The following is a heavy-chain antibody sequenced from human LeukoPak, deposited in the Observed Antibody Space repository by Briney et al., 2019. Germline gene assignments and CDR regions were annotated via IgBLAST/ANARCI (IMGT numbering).Heavy chain of an antibody. D-gene: IGHD3-16*02. CDR2: INPNSGGT. CDR1: GYTFTNYA. CDR3: ARVLLRLGELSRIDY. V-gene: IGHV1-2*02. Sequence: ASVKVSCKASGYTFTNYAMNWVRQAPGQGLEWMGWINPNSGGTNYAQKFQGRVTMTRDTSISTAYMELSRLRSDDTAVYYCARVLLRLGELSRIDYWGQGTLVTVSS. J-gene: IGHJ4*02.